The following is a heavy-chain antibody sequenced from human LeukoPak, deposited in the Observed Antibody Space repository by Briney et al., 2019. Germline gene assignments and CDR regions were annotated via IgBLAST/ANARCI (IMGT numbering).Heavy chain of an antibody. V-gene: IGHV3-7*01. J-gene: IGHJ6*03. CDR3: AGDVYSSSWPFYYYYMDV. D-gene: IGHD6-13*01. CDR1: GFTFSSYW. Sequence: GGSLRLSCAASGFTFSSYWMSWVRQAPGKGLEWVANIKQDGSEKYYVDSVKGRFTISRDNAKNSLYLQMNSLRAEDTAVYYCAGDVYSSSWPFYYYYMDVWGKGTTVTVPS. CDR2: IKQDGSEK.